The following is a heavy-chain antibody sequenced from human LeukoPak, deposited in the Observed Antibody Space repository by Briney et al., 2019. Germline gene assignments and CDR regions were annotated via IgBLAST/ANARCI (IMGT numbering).Heavy chain of an antibody. J-gene: IGHJ6*02. Sequence: SETLSLTCAVYGGSFSGYYWSWIRQPPGKGLEWIGEINHSGSTNYNPSLKSRVTISVDTSKNQFSLKLSSVTAADTAVYYCARLSVNPDLYYDFWSGRGPDDGMDVWGQGTTVTVSS. CDR3: ARLSVNPDLYYDFWSGRGPDDGMDV. CDR2: INHSGST. CDR1: GGSFSGYY. D-gene: IGHD3-3*01. V-gene: IGHV4-34*01.